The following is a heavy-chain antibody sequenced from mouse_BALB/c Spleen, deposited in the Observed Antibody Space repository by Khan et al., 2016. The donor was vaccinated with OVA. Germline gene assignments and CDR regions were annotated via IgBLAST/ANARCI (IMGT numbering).Heavy chain of an antibody. CDR3: VSSRSGIVTK. CDR1: GLTFSTYS. CDR2: ISSDGDYT. D-gene: IGHD2-12*01. Sequence: VELVESGGGLVKSGGSLKLSCAASGLTFSTYSMSWVRQTPEQRLEWVATISSDGDYTYFPANVTGRSTISRDKSKNTLCLQMTSLRSEDTAMYSCVSSRSGIVTKWGQGTMLTVSA. J-gene: IGHJ3*02. V-gene: IGHV5-9-3*01.